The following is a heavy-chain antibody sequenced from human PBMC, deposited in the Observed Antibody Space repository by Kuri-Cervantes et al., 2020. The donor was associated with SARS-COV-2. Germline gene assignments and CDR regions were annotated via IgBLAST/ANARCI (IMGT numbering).Heavy chain of an antibody. Sequence: ESLKISCTVSGGSVTSYYWSWIRQPPGKGLEWIGYISYSGNTNYKPSLKRRLTMSVATSKNQISLRLSSVTAADTAVYYCARLNDFWSGYQQTYYYYGMDVWGQGTTVTVSS. CDR2: ISYSGNT. D-gene: IGHD3-3*01. J-gene: IGHJ6*02. CDR3: ARLNDFWSGYQQTYYYYGMDV. V-gene: IGHV4-59*02. CDR1: GGSVTSYY.